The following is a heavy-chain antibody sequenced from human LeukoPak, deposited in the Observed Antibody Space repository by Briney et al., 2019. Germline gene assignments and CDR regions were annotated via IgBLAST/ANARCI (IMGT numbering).Heavy chain of an antibody. CDR1: GFTFISYA. D-gene: IGHD1-26*01. Sequence: PGGSLRLSCAASGFTFISYAMSWVRQAPGKGLEWVANIKQDGSEKYYVDSVKGRFTISRDNAKNSLYLQMNSLRAEDTAVYYCARDPLGPFDYWGQGTLVTVSS. CDR2: IKQDGSEK. CDR3: ARDPLGPFDY. V-gene: IGHV3-7*01. J-gene: IGHJ4*02.